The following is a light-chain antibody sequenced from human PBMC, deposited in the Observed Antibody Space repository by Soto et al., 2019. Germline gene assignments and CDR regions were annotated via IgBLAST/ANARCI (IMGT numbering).Light chain of an antibody. CDR3: QQYGSSPWT. V-gene: IGKV3-20*01. J-gene: IGKJ1*01. CDR1: QTIANNY. Sequence: EVALTQSPGTLSLSPGARATLSCRASQTIANNYFTWYQQKPGQAPRVLIYDASTRATGIPDRFGGSGSGTDFTLTISRLEPEDFAVYYCQQYGSSPWTFGQGTKVDI. CDR2: DAS.